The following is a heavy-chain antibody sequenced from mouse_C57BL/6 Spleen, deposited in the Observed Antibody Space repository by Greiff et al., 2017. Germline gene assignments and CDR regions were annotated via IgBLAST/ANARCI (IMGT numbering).Heavy chain of an antibody. V-gene: IGHV1-59*01. Sequence: QVQLQQPGAELVRPGTSVKLSCTASGYTFTSYWMHWVKQRPGQGLEWIGVIDPSDSYTNYNQKFKGKATLTVDTSSSTAYMQLSSLTSEDSAVYYCARGSGYVDYWGQGTTLTVSS. CDR3: ARGSGYVDY. CDR2: IDPSDSYT. CDR1: GYTFTSYW. J-gene: IGHJ2*01. D-gene: IGHD3-2*02.